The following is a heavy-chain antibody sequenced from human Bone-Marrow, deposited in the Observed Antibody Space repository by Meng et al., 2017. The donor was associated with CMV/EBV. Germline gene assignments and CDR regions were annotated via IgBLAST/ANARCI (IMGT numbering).Heavy chain of an antibody. CDR3: ASGGCSSTSCYFPYYFDY. CDR2: INTDGSIT. V-gene: IGHV3-74*01. Sequence: GGSLRLSCVASGFTFSTSWIHWVRQAPGKGPVWVSIINTDGSITRYVDSVKGRFTISRDNAENSLYLQMNSLTVEDTAVYYCASGGCSSTSCYFPYYFDYWGQGALVTVSS. J-gene: IGHJ4*02. D-gene: IGHD2-2*01. CDR1: GFTFSTSW.